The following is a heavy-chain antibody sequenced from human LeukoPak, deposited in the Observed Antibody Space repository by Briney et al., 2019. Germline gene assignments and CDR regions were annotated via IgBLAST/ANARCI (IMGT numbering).Heavy chain of an antibody. J-gene: IGHJ4*02. CDR1: GFTFSSYG. CDR2: INQDGSER. D-gene: IGHD2-15*01. Sequence: GGSLRLSCAASGFTFSSYGMHWVRQAPGKGLEWVANINQDGSERQYVDSVKGRFTISRDNAKNSMYLQMNSLNVEDTAIYFCARDHVVNGLVFDYWGQGILVTVSS. V-gene: IGHV3-7*01. CDR3: ARDHVVNGLVFDY.